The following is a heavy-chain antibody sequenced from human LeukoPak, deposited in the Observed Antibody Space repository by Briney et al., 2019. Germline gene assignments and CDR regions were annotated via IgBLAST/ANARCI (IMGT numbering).Heavy chain of an antibody. D-gene: IGHD6-19*01. CDR2: ISAYNGNT. CDR3: ARERVAVGGFDY. CDR1: GYTFTGYY. Sequence: ASVKVSCKASGYTFTGYYMHWVRQAPGQGLEWMGWISAYNGNTNYAQKLQGRVTMTTDTSTSTAYMELRSLRSDDTAVYYCARERVAVGGFDYWGQGTLVTVSS. V-gene: IGHV1-18*04. J-gene: IGHJ4*02.